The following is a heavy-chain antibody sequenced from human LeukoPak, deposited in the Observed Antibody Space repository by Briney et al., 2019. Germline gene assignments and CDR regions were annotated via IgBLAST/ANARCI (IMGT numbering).Heavy chain of an antibody. CDR3: ARDNVAGFDY. J-gene: IGHJ4*02. Sequence: GGSLRLSCAASGFNFSDYYMSWIRQAPGKGLEWVSYIGNSGSRMYYADSVKGRFTISRDNAKNSLYLQMNSLRAEDTAVYYCARDNVAGFDYWGQGTLVTVSS. CDR1: GFNFSDYY. D-gene: IGHD6-19*01. V-gene: IGHV3-11*04. CDR2: IGNSGSRM.